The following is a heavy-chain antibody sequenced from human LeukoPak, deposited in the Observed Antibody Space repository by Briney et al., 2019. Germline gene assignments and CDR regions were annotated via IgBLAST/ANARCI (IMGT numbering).Heavy chain of an antibody. Sequence: QAGGSLRLSCAASGFTFSSYAMSWVRQAPGKGLEWVSAISGSDDTTYSADSVKGRFTISRDNSKNTVYLQMNSLRADDTAVYYCAKLDYYDSGYRWFDPWGQGTLVTVSS. CDR2: ISGSDDTT. CDR3: AKLDYYDSGYRWFDP. CDR1: GFTFSSYA. D-gene: IGHD3-10*01. J-gene: IGHJ5*02. V-gene: IGHV3-23*01.